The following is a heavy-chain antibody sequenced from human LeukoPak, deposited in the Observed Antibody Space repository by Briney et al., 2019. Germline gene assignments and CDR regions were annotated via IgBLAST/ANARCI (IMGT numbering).Heavy chain of an antibody. D-gene: IGHD6-19*01. CDR1: GGSISSYY. Sequence: SETLSLTCTVSGGSISSYYWSRIRQPPGKGLEWIGYIYYSGSTNYNPSLKSRVTISVDTSKNQFSLKLSSVTAADTAVYYCARGWDYYYYMDVWGKGTTVTVSS. V-gene: IGHV4-59*01. CDR2: IYYSGST. CDR3: ARGWDYYYYMDV. J-gene: IGHJ6*03.